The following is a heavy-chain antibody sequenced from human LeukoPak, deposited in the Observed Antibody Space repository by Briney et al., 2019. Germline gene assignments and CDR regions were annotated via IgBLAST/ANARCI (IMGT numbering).Heavy chain of an antibody. CDR1: GFTFSSYA. CDR2: ISGSGGST. J-gene: IGHJ4*02. Sequence: PGGSLRLSCAASGFTFSSYAMSWVRQAPGKGLEWVSAISGSGGSTYYADSVKGRFTISRDNAKKSLSLQMNSLRAEDTAVYYCARGRSTWHLDYWGQGTLVTVSS. V-gene: IGHV3-23*01. D-gene: IGHD1-26*01. CDR3: ARGRSTWHLDY.